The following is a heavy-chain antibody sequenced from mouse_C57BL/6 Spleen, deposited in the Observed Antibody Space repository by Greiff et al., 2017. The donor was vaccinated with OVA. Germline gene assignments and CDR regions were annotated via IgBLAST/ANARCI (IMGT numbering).Heavy chain of an antibody. V-gene: IGHV1-4*01. J-gene: IGHJ4*01. Sequence: VQLVESGAELARPGASVKMSCKASGYTFTSYTMHWVKQRPGQGLEWIGYINPRSGYTKYNQKFKDKATLTADTSSSTAYMQLSSLTSEDSAVYYCARGGLRGFYYAMDYWGQGTSVTVSS. CDR2: INPRSGYT. CDR1: GYTFTSYT. CDR3: ARGGLRGFYYAMDY. D-gene: IGHD2-4*01.